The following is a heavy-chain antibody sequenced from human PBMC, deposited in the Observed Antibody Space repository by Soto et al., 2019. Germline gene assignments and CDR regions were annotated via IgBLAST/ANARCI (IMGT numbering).Heavy chain of an antibody. CDR3: AREGMTTASPYYNYYGMDV. CDR2: INAGNGNT. Sequence: ASVKVSCKASGYTFTSYAMHWVRQAPGQRLEWMGWINAGNGNTKYSQKFQGRVTITRDTSASTAYMELSSLRSEDTAVYYCAREGMTTASPYYNYYGMDVWGQGTTVTVSS. D-gene: IGHD4-17*01. CDR1: GYTFTSYA. J-gene: IGHJ6*02. V-gene: IGHV1-3*01.